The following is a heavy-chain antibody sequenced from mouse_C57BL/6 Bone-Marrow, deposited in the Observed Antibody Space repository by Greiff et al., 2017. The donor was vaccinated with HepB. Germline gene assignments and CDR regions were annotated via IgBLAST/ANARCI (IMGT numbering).Heavy chain of an antibody. D-gene: IGHD2-3*01. Sequence: QVQLKQPGAELVKPGASVKLSCKASGYTLTSYWMHWVKQRPGRGLEWIGRIDPNSGGTKYNEKFKSKATLTVDKPSSTAYMQLSSLTSEDSAVYYCARSRGWLPPYAMDYWGQGTSVTVSS. CDR1: GYTLTSYW. V-gene: IGHV1-72*01. CDR2: IDPNSGGT. J-gene: IGHJ4*01. CDR3: ARSRGWLPPYAMDY.